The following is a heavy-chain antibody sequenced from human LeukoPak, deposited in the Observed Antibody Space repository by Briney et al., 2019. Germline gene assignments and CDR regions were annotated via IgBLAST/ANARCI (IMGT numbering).Heavy chain of an antibody. D-gene: IGHD6-13*01. V-gene: IGHV3-33*01. Sequence: AGGSLRLSCAASGFTFSSYGMHWVRQAPGKGLEWVAVIWYDGSNKYYADSVKGRFTISRDNSKNTLYLQMNSLRAEDTAVYYCASEGIAAASAFDYWGQGTLVTVSS. CDR2: IWYDGSNK. CDR3: ASEGIAAASAFDY. CDR1: GFTFSSYG. J-gene: IGHJ4*02.